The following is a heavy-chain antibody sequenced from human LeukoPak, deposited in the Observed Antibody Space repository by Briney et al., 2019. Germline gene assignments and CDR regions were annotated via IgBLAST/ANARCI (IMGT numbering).Heavy chain of an antibody. Sequence: GASVKVSCKASGYTFTSYYMHWVRQAPGQGLEWMGIINPSGGSTSYAQKFQGRVTMTRDTSTSTVYVELSSLRSEDTAVYYCARDPRLRYFYWLLSFFDYWGQGTLVTVSS. V-gene: IGHV1-46*01. CDR2: INPSGGST. CDR3: ARDPRLRYFYWLLSFFDY. D-gene: IGHD3-9*01. J-gene: IGHJ4*02. CDR1: GYTFTSYY.